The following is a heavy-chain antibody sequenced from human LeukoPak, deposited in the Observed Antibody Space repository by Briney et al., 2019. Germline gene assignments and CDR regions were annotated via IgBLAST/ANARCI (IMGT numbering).Heavy chain of an antibody. CDR2: ISSSSSYI. D-gene: IGHD5-18*01. CDR1: GFTFSSYS. J-gene: IGHJ4*02. V-gene: IGHV3-21*01. CDR3: ARTIQLWVGVDY. Sequence: GGSLRLSCAASGFTFSSYSMNWVRQAPGKGLEWVSSISSSSSYIYYADSVKGRFTISRDNSKNSLYLQMNSLRAEDTCLYYCARTIQLWVGVDYWGQGTLVTVSS.